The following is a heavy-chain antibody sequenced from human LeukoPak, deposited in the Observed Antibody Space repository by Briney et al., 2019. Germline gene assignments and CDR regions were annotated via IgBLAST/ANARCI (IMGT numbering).Heavy chain of an antibody. V-gene: IGHV3-43*02. J-gene: IGHJ4*02. CDR3: AKDISDSSGYYYVSPGGANY. D-gene: IGHD3-22*01. CDR1: GFTFDDYA. Sequence: GGSLRLSCAASGFTFDDYAMHWVRQAPGKCLEWVSLISGDGGSTYYADSVKGRFTISRDNSKNSLYLQMNSLRTEDTALYYCAKDISDSSGYYYVSPGGANYWGQGTLVTVSS. CDR2: ISGDGGST.